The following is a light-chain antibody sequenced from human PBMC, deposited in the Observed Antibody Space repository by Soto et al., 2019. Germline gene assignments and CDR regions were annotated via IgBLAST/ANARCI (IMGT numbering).Light chain of an antibody. CDR1: QVISSW. CDR3: QQAHTFPWT. Sequence: DIQMTQSPSSVSASVGDTVTITCRASQVISSWLAWYQHKPGRAPKLLIYAASTSGSGVPSRFSGSGSGTDFSLTVSSLQSEDFATYFCQQAHTFPWTFGQGTKVDIK. J-gene: IGKJ1*01. V-gene: IGKV1-12*01. CDR2: AAS.